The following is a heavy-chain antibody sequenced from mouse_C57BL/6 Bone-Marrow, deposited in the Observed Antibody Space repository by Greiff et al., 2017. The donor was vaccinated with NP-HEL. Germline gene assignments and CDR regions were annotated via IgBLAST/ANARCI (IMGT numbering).Heavy chain of an antibody. D-gene: IGHD2-3*01. CDR2: ISDGGSYT. CDR3: ARDRWLLLGFAY. Sequence: EVKVVESGGGLVKPGGSLKLSCAASGFTFSSYAMSWVRQTPEKRLEWVATISDGGSYTYYPDNVKGRFTLSRDNAKNNLYLQMSHLKSEDTAMYYCARDRWLLLGFAYWGQVTLVTVAA. CDR1: GFTFSSYA. J-gene: IGHJ3*01. V-gene: IGHV5-4*01.